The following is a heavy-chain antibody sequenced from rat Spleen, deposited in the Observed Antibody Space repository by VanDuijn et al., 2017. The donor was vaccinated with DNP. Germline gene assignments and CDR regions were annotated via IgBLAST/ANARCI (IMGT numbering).Heavy chain of an antibody. CDR3: ARHYGGYSYYWYFDL. Sequence: EVQLVESGGGLVQPGRSMKLSCATSGLTFSNYDMAWVRQTPEKGLEWVASITTGGGNSYYRDSVKGRFTISRNNAKSTLYLQMDSLRSEDTATYYCARHYGGYSYYWYFDLWGPGTMVTVSS. D-gene: IGHD1-11*01. CDR1: GLTFSNYD. V-gene: IGHV5-25*01. CDR2: ITTGGGNS. J-gene: IGHJ1*01.